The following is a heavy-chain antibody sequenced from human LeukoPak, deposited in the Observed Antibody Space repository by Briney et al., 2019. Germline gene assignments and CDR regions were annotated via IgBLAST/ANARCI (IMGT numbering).Heavy chain of an antibody. CDR3: ARLGNHITMVRGLKGPGGMDV. V-gene: IGHV4-4*09. Sequence: SETLSLTCTVSGASISNYYWSWIRQTPEKGLEWMGHIHTSGASRYYPSLESRLTLSIDTSRNHLSLKLTSVTAADTAVYYCARLGNHITMVRGLKGPGGMDVWGQGTTVTVSS. CDR2: IHTSGAS. J-gene: IGHJ6*02. CDR1: GASISNYY. D-gene: IGHD3-10*01.